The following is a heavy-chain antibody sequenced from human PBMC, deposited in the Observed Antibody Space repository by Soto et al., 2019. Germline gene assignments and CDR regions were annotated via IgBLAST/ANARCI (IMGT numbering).Heavy chain of an antibody. CDR2: INAGNGNT. V-gene: IGHV1-3*01. Sequence: ASVKVSCKASGYSFTSYAMHWVRQAPGQRLEWMGWINAGNGNTKYSQKFQGRVTITRDTSASTAYMELSSLRSEDTAVYYCARGSGYDHDAFDIWGQGTMVTVSS. CDR1: GYSFTSYA. D-gene: IGHD5-12*01. J-gene: IGHJ3*02. CDR3: ARGSGYDHDAFDI.